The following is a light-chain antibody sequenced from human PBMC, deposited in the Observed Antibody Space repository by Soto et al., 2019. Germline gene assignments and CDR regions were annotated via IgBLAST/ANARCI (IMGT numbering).Light chain of an antibody. CDR2: EVS. J-gene: IGLJ3*02. V-gene: IGLV2-14*01. Sequence: QSVLTQPASVSGSPGQSITIPCTGTSSDVGGHNYVSWYQQHPGKAPKLLIYEVSNRPSGVSYRFSGSKSGNTASLTISGLQAEDEADYYCSSYTNNQRVFGGGTKLTVL. CDR3: SSYTNNQRV. CDR1: SSDVGGHNY.